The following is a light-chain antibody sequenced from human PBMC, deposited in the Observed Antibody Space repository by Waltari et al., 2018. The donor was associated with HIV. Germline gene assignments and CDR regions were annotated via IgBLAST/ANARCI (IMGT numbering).Light chain of an antibody. V-gene: IGLV1-40*01. J-gene: IGLJ2*01. CDR3: QSYDSTLRVV. CDR1: SSNIGATYD. Sequence: QHVLTQPPSVSGDPGKRVTSSCTRSSSNIGATYDGHWYQQLPGTAPKLLIHANTHRPSGVPARFSGSKSGTSASLSITGLQAEYEADYSCQSYDSTLRVVFGGGTKLTVL. CDR2: ANT.